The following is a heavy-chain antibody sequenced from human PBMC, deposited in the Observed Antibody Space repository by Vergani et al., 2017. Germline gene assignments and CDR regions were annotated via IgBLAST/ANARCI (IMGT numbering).Heavy chain of an antibody. V-gene: IGHV4-61*02. J-gene: IGHJ4*02. Sequence: QVQLQESGPGLVKPSQTLSLTCTVSGGSINSHNYYWSWLRQPAGEGLEWIGRIHTSGSTNYNPSLKSRVTMSEDTSKNQFSLNLTSVTAADTAVYFFARRSGLGGSCYKPLLDYWGQGILVTVSS. CDR3: ARRSGLGGSCYKPLLDY. D-gene: IGHD2-15*01. CDR2: IHTSGST. CDR1: GGSINSHNYY.